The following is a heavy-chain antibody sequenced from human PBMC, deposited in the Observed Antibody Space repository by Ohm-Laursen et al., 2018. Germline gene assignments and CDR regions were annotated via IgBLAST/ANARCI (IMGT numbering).Heavy chain of an antibody. CDR3: ARSYYYDSSGSLD. Sequence: SLRLSCAASGFTFSDYYMSWIRQAPGKGLEWVSYISSSGSTIYYADSVKGRFTISRDNAKNSLYLQMNSLRSEDTAVYYCARSYYYDSSGSLDWGQGTLVTVSS. CDR2: ISSSGSTI. CDR1: GFTFSDYY. D-gene: IGHD3-22*01. J-gene: IGHJ4*02. V-gene: IGHV3-11*01.